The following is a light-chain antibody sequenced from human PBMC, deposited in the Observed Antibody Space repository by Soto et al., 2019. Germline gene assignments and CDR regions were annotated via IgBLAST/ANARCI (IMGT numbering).Light chain of an antibody. Sequence: QSVLTQPAYVYGSPGQSITISCTGTSSDVGGSNSVSWYQHHPGKAPKLMIYEVSNRPSGVSNRFSGSKSDNTASLTISGLQAEDEADYYCSSHTITNLVVFGGGTKVTVL. CDR3: SSHTITNLVV. J-gene: IGLJ2*01. CDR1: SSDVGGSNS. V-gene: IGLV2-14*01. CDR2: EVS.